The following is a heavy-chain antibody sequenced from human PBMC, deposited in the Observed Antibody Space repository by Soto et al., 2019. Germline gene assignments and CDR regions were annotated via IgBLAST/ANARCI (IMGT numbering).Heavy chain of an antibody. CDR3: ARARWELLNNALDI. CDR2: IKHDGSEK. D-gene: IGHD2-15*01. Sequence: LRLSCAASGFTVSDYWMSWVRQAPGKGLEWVANIKHDGSEKEYVDSLKGRVTISRDNARNTLFLQMNRLRVEDTALYYCARARWELLNNALDIWGQGAMVTVSS. CDR1: GFTVSDYW. V-gene: IGHV3-7*01. J-gene: IGHJ3*02.